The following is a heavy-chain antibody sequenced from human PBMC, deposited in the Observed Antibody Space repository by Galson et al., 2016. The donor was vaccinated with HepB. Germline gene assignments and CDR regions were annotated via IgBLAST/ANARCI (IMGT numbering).Heavy chain of an antibody. J-gene: IGHJ5*02. CDR1: GVSISSGGYY. V-gene: IGHV4-31*03. CDR3: ARVPSYYGSGSSRFDP. CDR2: IYYSGNT. D-gene: IGHD3-10*01. Sequence: TLSLTCNVSGVSISSGGYYWSWIRQHPGKGLEWIGYIYYSGNTYYNPSLKGRVTISVDTSKNQFSLKLSSVTAADTAVYYCARVPSYYGSGSSRFDPWGQGTLVTVSS.